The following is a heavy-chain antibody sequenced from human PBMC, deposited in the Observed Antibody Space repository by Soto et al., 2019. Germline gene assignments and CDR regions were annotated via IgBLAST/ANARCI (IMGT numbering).Heavy chain of an antibody. D-gene: IGHD1-26*01. CDR3: ARERALGASNLFDC. CDR1: GFTFSSDS. V-gene: IGHV3-48*02. J-gene: IGHJ4*02. CDR2: ISSSSSII. Sequence: GGSLRLSCAASGFTFSSDSMNWVRQAPGKGPEWVSYISSSSSIIYYADSVKGRFTISRDNAKNSLYLQMNSLRDEDTAVYYCARERALGASNLFDCWGQGTLVTVSS.